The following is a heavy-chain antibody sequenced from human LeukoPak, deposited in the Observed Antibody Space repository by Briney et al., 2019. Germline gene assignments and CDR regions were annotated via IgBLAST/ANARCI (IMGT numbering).Heavy chain of an antibody. V-gene: IGHV3-21*01. J-gene: IGHJ5*02. CDR3: ARPPFEYSSSSGWFDP. CDR1: GFTFSSFS. CDR2: ISSGSSYI. Sequence: GGSLRLSCADSGFTFSSFSMNWVRQAPGKGLEWVSSISSGSSYIYYAGSVKGRFTISRDNAKNSLYMQMNSLRAEDTAVYYCARPPFEYSSSSGWFDPWGQGTLVTVSS. D-gene: IGHD6-6*01.